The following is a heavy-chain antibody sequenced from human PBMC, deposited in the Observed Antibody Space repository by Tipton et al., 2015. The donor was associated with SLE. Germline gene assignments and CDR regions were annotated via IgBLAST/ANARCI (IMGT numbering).Heavy chain of an antibody. V-gene: IGHV4-34*01. CDR3: ARTEQGTGSYYRLVFEI. CDR1: GGSLSGYA. D-gene: IGHD3-10*01. J-gene: IGHJ4*02. CDR2: INHSGFT. Sequence: TLSLTCAVNGGSLSGYAWSWIRQPPGKGLEWIGEINHSGFTNYRPSLKSRVTMSVDTSKNQFSLKLSSVTAADTAVYYCARTEQGTGSYYRLVFEIWGQGTLVTVSS.